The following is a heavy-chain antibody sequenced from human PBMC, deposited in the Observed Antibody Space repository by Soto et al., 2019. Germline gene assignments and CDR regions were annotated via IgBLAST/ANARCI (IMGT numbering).Heavy chain of an antibody. J-gene: IGHJ6*02. CDR3: AKDYIAAAGYYYYYGMDV. V-gene: IGHV3-23*01. CDR2: ISGSGGST. D-gene: IGHD6-13*01. CDR1: GFTFSSYA. Sequence: EVQLLESGGGLVQPGGSLRLSCAASGFTFSSYAMSWVRQAPGKGLEWVSAISGSGGSTYYADSVKGRFTISRDNSKNPLYLQMNSLRAEDTAVYYCAKDYIAAAGYYYYYGMDVWGQGTTVTVSS.